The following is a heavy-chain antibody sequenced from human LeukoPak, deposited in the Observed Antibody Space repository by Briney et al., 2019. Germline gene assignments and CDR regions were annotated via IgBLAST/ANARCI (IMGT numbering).Heavy chain of an antibody. CDR1: GFTFSSYW. V-gene: IGHV3-74*01. Sequence: PGGSLRLSCAASGFTFSSYWMHWVRHAPGKGLVWVSRINSDGSSTSYADSVKGRFTISRDNAKNTLYLQMNSLRAEDTAVYYCARDWAAAGTEFDYWGQGTLVTVSS. J-gene: IGHJ4*02. CDR2: INSDGSST. CDR3: ARDWAAAGTEFDY. D-gene: IGHD6-13*01.